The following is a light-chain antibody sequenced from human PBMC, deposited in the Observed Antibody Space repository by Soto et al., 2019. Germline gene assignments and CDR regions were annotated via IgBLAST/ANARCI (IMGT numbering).Light chain of an antibody. J-gene: IGKJ2*01. CDR2: AAS. Sequence: AIQMTQSPSSLSASVGDRVTITCRASQGIRNDLGWYQQKPGKAPKLLIYAASSLQSGVPSRFSGSGSGTDITLTISSLQSEDFATYYCLQDYNYPYTFGLGTKLEIK. CDR1: QGIRND. V-gene: IGKV1-6*01. CDR3: LQDYNYPYT.